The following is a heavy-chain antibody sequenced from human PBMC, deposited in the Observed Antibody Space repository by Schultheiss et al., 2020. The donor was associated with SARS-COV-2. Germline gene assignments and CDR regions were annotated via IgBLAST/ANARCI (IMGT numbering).Heavy chain of an antibody. D-gene: IGHD6-13*01. Sequence: SETLSLTCTVSGGSISSYYWSWIRQPPGKGLEWIGEINHSGSTNYNPSLKSRVTISVDTSKNQFSLKLSSVTAADTAVYYCARHLQIAAAGGALAYWGQGTLVTVSS. CDR2: INHSGST. CDR1: GGSISSYY. CDR3: ARHLQIAAAGGALAY. V-gene: IGHV4-34*01. J-gene: IGHJ4*02.